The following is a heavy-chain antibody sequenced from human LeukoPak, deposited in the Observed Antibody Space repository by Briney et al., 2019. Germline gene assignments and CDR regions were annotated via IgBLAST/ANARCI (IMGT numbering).Heavy chain of an antibody. CDR2: ISHDVNNK. J-gene: IGHJ4*02. Sequence: GKSLRLSCAASGFTFSSYAMHWVRQAPGKGLEWVAVISHDVNNKYYTDSVKGRFTISRDNSKNTLYLQMDSLRAEDTAVYYCTRDGYGLLTGYYAYHFDFWGQGTRVTVSS. CDR1: GFTFSSYA. CDR3: TRDGYGLLTGYYAYHFDF. D-gene: IGHD3-9*01. V-gene: IGHV3-30-3*01.